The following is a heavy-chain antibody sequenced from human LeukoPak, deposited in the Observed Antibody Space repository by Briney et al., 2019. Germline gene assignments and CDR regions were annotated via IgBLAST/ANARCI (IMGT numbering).Heavy chain of an antibody. V-gene: IGHV3-53*04. CDR3: VYVDTVMATGDY. J-gene: IGHJ4*02. Sequence: GGSLRLSCAASGFTVSNNYMNWVRQAPGKGLEWVSVIYSSGSTYYADSVKGRFTISRHNSKNTLYLQMNSLRPEDTAVCYCVYVDTVMATGDYWGQGTLVTVSS. CDR1: GFTVSNNY. D-gene: IGHD5-18*01. CDR2: IYSSGST.